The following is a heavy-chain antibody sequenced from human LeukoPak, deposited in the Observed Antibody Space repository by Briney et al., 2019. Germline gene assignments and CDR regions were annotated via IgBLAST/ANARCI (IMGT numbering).Heavy chain of an antibody. J-gene: IGHJ4*02. D-gene: IGHD3-16*01. CDR1: GGSISSYY. Sequence: PSETLSLTCTVSGGSISSYYWSWIRQPPGKGLEWIGYIYTSGSANYNPPLKSRVTISVDTSKNQFSLKLSSVTAADTAVYFCASHLYAEPYFDYWRQGTLVTVSS. CDR2: IYTSGSA. V-gene: IGHV4-4*09. CDR3: ASHLYAEPYFDY.